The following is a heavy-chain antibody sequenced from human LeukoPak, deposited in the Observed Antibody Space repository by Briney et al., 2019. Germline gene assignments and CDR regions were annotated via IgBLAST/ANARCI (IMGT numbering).Heavy chain of an antibody. Sequence: GGSLRLSCAASGFTFSSYGMHWVRQAPGKGLEWVAFIRYDGSNKYYADSVKGRSTISRDNSKNTLYLQMNSLRAEDTAVYYCAKSGPPHYYYYYYYMDVWGKGTTVTVSS. D-gene: IGHD2-8*02. V-gene: IGHV3-30*02. J-gene: IGHJ6*03. CDR2: IRYDGSNK. CDR3: AKSGPPHYYYYYYYMDV. CDR1: GFTFSSYG.